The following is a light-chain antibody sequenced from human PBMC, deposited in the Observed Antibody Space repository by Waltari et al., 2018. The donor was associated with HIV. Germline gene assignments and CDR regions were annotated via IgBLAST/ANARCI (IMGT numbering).Light chain of an antibody. CDR1: SSDVGSYTL. J-gene: IGLJ3*02. CDR3: CSYAGSSTLWV. CDR2: EVS. Sequence: QSALTQPASVSGSPGQSITISCTGTSSDVGSYTLVPWYQQHPGKAPKLMSYEVSKRPSGVSNRFSGSKSGNTASLTISGLQAEDEADYYCCSYAGSSTLWVFGGGTKLTVL. V-gene: IGLV2-23*02.